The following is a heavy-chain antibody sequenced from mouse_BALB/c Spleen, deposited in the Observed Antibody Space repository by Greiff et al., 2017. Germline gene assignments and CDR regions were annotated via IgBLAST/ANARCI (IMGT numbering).Heavy chain of an antibody. CDR3: ARYDYDGGVDAMDY. Sequence: EVKLMESGPSLVKPSQTLSLTCSVTGDSITSGYWNWIRKFPGNKLEYMGYISYSGSTYYNPSLKSRISITRDTSKNQYYLQLNSVTTEDTATYYCARYDYDGGVDAMDYWGQGTSVTVSS. J-gene: IGHJ4*01. D-gene: IGHD2-4*01. CDR1: GDSITSGY. V-gene: IGHV3-8*02. CDR2: ISYSGST.